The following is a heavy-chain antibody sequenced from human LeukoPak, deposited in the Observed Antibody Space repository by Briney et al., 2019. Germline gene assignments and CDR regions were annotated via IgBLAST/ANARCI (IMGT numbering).Heavy chain of an antibody. Sequence: LAGGSLRLSCAASGFTFSSFTMSWVRQAPGKGLEWVSAISGSGSGTYYADSVKGRFTLSRDNSKNTLFLQMNSLRAEDTAVYYCAKGISSCLIWRQGAMVTVSS. V-gene: IGHV3-23*01. D-gene: IGHD2-2*01. CDR1: GFTFSSFT. CDR3: AKGISSCLI. CDR2: ISGSGSGT. J-gene: IGHJ3*02.